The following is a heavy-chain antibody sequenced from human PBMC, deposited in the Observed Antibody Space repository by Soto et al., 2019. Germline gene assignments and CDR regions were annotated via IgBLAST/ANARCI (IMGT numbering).Heavy chain of an antibody. J-gene: IGHJ4*02. CDR2: IWYDGSNK. CDR1: GFTFSSYG. V-gene: IGHV3-33*01. CDR3: ARDPYDSSGYYSYFDY. D-gene: IGHD3-22*01. Sequence: QVQLVESGGGVVQPGRSLRLSCAASGFTFSSYGMHWVRQAPGKGLEWVAVIWYDGSNKYYADSVKGRFTISRDNSKNTLYLQMNSLRAEDTAVYYCARDPYDSSGYYSYFDYWGQGTLVTDSS.